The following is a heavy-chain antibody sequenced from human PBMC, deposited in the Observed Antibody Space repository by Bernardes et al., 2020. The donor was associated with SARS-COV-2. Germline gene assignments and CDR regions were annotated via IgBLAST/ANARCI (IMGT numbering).Heavy chain of an antibody. CDR1: GFTFSTYQ. CDR2: IGFVRGDI. CDR3: VREDAFGTADY. J-gene: IGHJ4*02. D-gene: IGHD3-3*01. Sequence: LSLSCAASGFTFSTYQMHWVRRTPGKGLESVGGIGFVRGDIFYGSSAKGRFTISRDDSKNTLYLQVDSLRPEDMGVYYCVREDAFGTADYWGRGTLVTVSS. V-gene: IGHV3-64*01.